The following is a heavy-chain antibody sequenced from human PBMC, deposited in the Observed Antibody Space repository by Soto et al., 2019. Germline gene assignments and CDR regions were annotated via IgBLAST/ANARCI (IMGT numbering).Heavy chain of an antibody. CDR3: APRSMTVVPEY. V-gene: IGHV4-59*01. CDR2: LYYGRSA. J-gene: IGHJ4*02. Sequence: WETLSLTCAVSGDSLSSDHCMCIRQPPGKELESIGYLYYGRSANYNPSLKSRVTLSVDTSTNQCSLTLSSMTAADTAVYYWAPRSMTVVPEYWGQGTLVT. D-gene: IGHD3-22*01. CDR1: GDSLSSDH.